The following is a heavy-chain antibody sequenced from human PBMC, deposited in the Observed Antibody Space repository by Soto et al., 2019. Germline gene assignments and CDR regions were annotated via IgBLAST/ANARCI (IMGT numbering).Heavy chain of an antibody. CDR1: GFTFSSYG. CDR2: IWYDGSNE. CDR3: ARDASISMVRGVIT. J-gene: IGHJ4*02. D-gene: IGHD3-10*01. Sequence: QAQLVESGGGVVQPGRSLRLSCEASGFTFSSYGMHWVRQAPGKGLEWVAVIWYDGSNEDYADSVKGRFTISRDNSKNTLYLQMNSLRAEDTAVYYCARDASISMVRGVITWGQRTLVTVSS. V-gene: IGHV3-33*01.